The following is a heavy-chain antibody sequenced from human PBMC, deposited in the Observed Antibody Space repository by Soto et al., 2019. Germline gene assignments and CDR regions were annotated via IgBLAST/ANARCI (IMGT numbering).Heavy chain of an antibody. CDR3: ARGPTYYYDSSGYPSWDY. Sequence: PGGSLRLSCAASVFTFSSYGMHWVRQAPGKGLEWVAVIWYDGSNKYYADSVKGRFTISRDNSKNTLYLQMNSLRAEDTAVYYCARGPTYYYDSSGYPSWDYWGQGTLVTVSS. J-gene: IGHJ4*02. D-gene: IGHD3-22*01. V-gene: IGHV3-33*01. CDR2: IWYDGSNK. CDR1: VFTFSSYG.